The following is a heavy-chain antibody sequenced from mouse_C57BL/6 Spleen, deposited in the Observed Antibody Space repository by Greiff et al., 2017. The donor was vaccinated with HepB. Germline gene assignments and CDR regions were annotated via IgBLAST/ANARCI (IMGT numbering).Heavy chain of an antibody. CDR1: GFTFSSYA. D-gene: IGHD1-1*01. V-gene: IGHV5-4*03. CDR3: ARGRGTTVSFSY. J-gene: IGHJ2*01. Sequence: EVKLVESGGGLVKPGGSLKLSCAASGFTFSSYAMSWVRQTPEKRLEWVATISDGGSYTYYPDNVKGRFTISRDNAKNNLYLQMSHLKSEDTAMYYCARGRGTTVSFSYWGQGTTLTVSS. CDR2: ISDGGSYT.